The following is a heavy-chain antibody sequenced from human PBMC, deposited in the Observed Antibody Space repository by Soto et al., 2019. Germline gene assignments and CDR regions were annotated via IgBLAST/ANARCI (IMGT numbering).Heavy chain of an antibody. V-gene: IGHV3-48*03. CDR1: GFTFSSYE. CDR3: ARTRGTGWFDP. Sequence: EGQLVESGGGLVQPGGSLRLSCAASGFTFSSYEMYWVRQAPGKGLEWVSYISSGSGDTIDYADSVKSRFTISKDNAKSSVYLQMNSLRAEDTAIYYCARTRGTGWFDPWGQGTLVTVSS. J-gene: IGHJ5*02. D-gene: IGHD3-16*01. CDR2: ISSGSGDTI.